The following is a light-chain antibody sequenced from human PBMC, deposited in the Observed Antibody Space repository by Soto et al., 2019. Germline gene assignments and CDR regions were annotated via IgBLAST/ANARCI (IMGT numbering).Light chain of an antibody. CDR2: AAS. V-gene: IGKV1-12*01. CDR1: QGISTW. Sequence: DIQMTQSPSSVSASVGDRVTITCRASQGISTWLAWYQHKPGKAPRLLIYAASNLHSGVPSRFSGSGSGTDFTLTSNRLQPEDFASYYCQQANSFPPTFGPGTRLDVK. J-gene: IGKJ3*01. CDR3: QQANSFPPT.